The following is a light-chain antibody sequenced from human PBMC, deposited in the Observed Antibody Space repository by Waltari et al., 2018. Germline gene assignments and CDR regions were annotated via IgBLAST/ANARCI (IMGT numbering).Light chain of an antibody. J-gene: IGKJ2*01. CDR2: GAS. V-gene: IGKV3-20*01. CDR3: QQYGRSWNT. Sequence: EIVLTQSPGTLFLSAGDRATLSCRASQSVSSSNLAWYQQNPGRAPRLLIYGASSRATGIPDRFSGSGSGTDFTLTISRLEPEDFAVYYCQQYGRSWNTFGQGTKLEIK. CDR1: QSVSSSN.